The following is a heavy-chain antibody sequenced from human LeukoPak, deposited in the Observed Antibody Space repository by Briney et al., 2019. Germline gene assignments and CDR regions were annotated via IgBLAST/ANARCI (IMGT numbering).Heavy chain of an antibody. Sequence: SETLSLTYTVSGGSIYSGSYYWSWIRQPAGKGLEWIGRIYTSGSTNYNPSLKSRVTISVDTSKNQFSLKLSSVTAADTAVYYCARDRRDGYNLYYFDLWGQGTLVTVSS. D-gene: IGHD5-24*01. CDR1: GGSIYSGSYY. CDR2: IYTSGST. V-gene: IGHV4-61*02. CDR3: ARDRRDGYNLYYFDL. J-gene: IGHJ4*02.